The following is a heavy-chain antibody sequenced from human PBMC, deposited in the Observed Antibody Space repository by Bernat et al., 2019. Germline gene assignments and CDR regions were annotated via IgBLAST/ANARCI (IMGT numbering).Heavy chain of an antibody. CDR2: ISYDGSNK. CDR1: GFTFSSYG. CDR3: ARLGSRWSLDY. J-gene: IGHJ4*02. V-gene: IGHV3-30*03. Sequence: QVQLVESGGGVVQPGRSLRLSCAASGFTFSSYGMHWVRQAPGKGLEWVAVISYDGSNKYYADSVKGRFTISRDNSKNTLYLQMNSLRAEDTAVYYCARLGSRWSLDYWGQGTLVTVSS. D-gene: IGHD6-19*01.